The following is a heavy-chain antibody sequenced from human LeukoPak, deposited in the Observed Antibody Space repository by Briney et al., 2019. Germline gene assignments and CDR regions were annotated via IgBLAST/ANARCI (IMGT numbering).Heavy chain of an antibody. D-gene: IGHD4-17*01. CDR3: AKEITKTPFRPGEATVTKGYFDY. CDR1: GFTFDDYA. CDR2: ISWNSGSI. Sequence: GGSLRLSCAASGFTFDDYAMHWVRQAPGKGLEWVSGISWNSGSIGYADSVKGRFTISRDNAKNSLYLQMNSLRAEDTAIYFCAKEITKTPFRPGEATVTKGYFDYWGQGTLVTVSS. J-gene: IGHJ4*02. V-gene: IGHV3-9*01.